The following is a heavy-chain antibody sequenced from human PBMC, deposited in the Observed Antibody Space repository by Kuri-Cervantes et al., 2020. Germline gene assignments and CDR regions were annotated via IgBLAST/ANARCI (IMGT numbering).Heavy chain of an antibody. CDR2: IYTSGST. V-gene: IGHV4-61*02. J-gene: IGHJ5*02. D-gene: IGHD3-10*01. CDR3: ARDQLLWFGENNWFDP. CDR1: GGSISSGSYY. Sequence: SETLSLTCTVSGGSISSGSYYWSWIRQPAGKGLEWIGRIYTSGSTSYNPSLKSRVTISVDTSKNQFSLKLSSVTAADTAVYYCARDQLLWFGENNWFDPWGQGTLVTVSS.